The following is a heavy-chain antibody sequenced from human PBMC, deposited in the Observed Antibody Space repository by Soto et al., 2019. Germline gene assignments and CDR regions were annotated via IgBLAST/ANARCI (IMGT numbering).Heavy chain of an antibody. D-gene: IGHD4-17*01. V-gene: IGHV3-66*01. Sequence: GGSLRLSCAASGFTVSSNYMTWVRQAPGKGLEWVSVIYSGTSTYYADSVKGRFTISRDNSKNTLYLQMNSLRAEDTAVYYCARVDYGDFPIYYYYMDGWGKGTTVTVSS. CDR2: IYSGTST. CDR3: ARVDYGDFPIYYYYMDG. CDR1: GFTVSSNY. J-gene: IGHJ6*03.